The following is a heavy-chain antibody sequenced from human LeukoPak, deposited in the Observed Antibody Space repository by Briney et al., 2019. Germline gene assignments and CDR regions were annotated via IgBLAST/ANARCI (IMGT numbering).Heavy chain of an antibody. J-gene: IGHJ4*02. V-gene: IGHV3-23*01. CDR2: ISGSGGST. CDR1: GFTFNNYA. D-gene: IGHD3-3*01. Sequence: GGSLRLSCAASGFTFNNYAMSWVRQAPGKGLEWVSAISGSGGSTYYADSVKGRFTISRDNSKNTLYLQMNSLRAEDTAVYYCAKDPSLITIFGVDFDYWGQGTLVTVSS. CDR3: AKDPSLITIFGVDFDY.